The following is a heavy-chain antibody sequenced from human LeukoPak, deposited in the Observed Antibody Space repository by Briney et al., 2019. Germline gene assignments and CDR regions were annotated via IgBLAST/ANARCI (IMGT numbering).Heavy chain of an antibody. CDR3: AREWSGYYGAYYFDY. Sequence: GGSLRLSCAASGFTFSSYAMHWVRQAPGKGLEWVAVISYDGGNKYYADSVKGRFTISRDNSKNTLYLQMNSLRAEDTAVYYCAREWSGYYGAYYFDYWGQGTLVTVSS. J-gene: IGHJ4*02. V-gene: IGHV3-30-3*01. D-gene: IGHD3-3*01. CDR1: GFTFSSYA. CDR2: ISYDGGNK.